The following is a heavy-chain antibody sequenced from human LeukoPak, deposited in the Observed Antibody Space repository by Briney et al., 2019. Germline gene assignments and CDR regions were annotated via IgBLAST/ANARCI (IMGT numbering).Heavy chain of an antibody. J-gene: IGHJ4*02. Sequence: ASVKVSCKASGYTFTSYGISWVRQAPGQRLEWMGWINAGNGNTKYSQNFQGRVTITRDTSASTAYMELSSLRSEDTSVYSCARDKGGTFDYWGQGTLVTVSS. CDR3: ARDKGGTFDY. CDR2: INAGNGNT. V-gene: IGHV1-3*01. D-gene: IGHD1-26*01. CDR1: GYTFTSYG.